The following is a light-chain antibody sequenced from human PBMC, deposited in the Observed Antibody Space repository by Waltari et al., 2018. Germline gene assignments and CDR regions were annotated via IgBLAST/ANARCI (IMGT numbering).Light chain of an antibody. CDR2: DVI. V-gene: IGLV2-14*01. J-gene: IGLJ2*01. CDR3: SSYISSDTLEL. CDR1: SSDVGGYNY. Sequence: SALTQPASVCGSPGQSITISCTGTSSDVGGYNYGSRYPHHPANTPQTIIFDVINXXXXXXXXXXXXKSGNTASLTISGLQAQDEADYYCSSYISSDTLELFGGGTSLT.